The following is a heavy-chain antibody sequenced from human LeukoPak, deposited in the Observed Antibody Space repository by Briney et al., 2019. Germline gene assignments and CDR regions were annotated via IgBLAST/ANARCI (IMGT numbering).Heavy chain of an antibody. V-gene: IGHV3-30*04. J-gene: IGHJ3*02. CDR3: ARAVQQWLVADAFDI. CDR1: GFTFSSYA. CDR2: ISYDGSNK. D-gene: IGHD6-19*01. Sequence: GRSLRLSCAASGFTFSSYAMHWVRQAPGKGLEGVAVISYDGSNKYYADSVKGRFTISRDNSKNTLYLQMNSLRAEDTAVYYCARAVQQWLVADAFDIWGQGTMVTVSS.